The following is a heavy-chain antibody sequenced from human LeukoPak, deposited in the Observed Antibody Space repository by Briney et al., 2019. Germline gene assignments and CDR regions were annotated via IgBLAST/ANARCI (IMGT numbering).Heavy chain of an antibody. V-gene: IGHV3-33*06. CDR2: IWYDGSNK. CDR1: GFTFSSYG. Sequence: GGSLRLSXAASGFTFSSYGMHWVRQAPGKGLEWVAVIWYDGSNKYYADSVKGRFTISRDNSKNTLYLQMNSLRAEDTAVYYCAKDPRAGHSIVWGQGTMVTVSS. D-gene: IGHD2/OR15-2a*01. J-gene: IGHJ3*01. CDR3: AKDPRAGHSIV.